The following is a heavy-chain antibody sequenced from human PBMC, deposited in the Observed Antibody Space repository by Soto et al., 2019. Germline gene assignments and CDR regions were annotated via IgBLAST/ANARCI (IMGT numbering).Heavy chain of an antibody. CDR1: GYSFTSYW. D-gene: IGHD2-15*01. J-gene: IGHJ6*02. CDR3: ARQAYLSCGSCLYYGMDG. Sequence: GESLKISCNGSGYSFTSYWIGWVRQMPGKGLEWMGIIYPGDSDTRYSPSFQGQVTISADKSISTAYLQWSSLKASDTAMYYCARQAYLSCGSCLYYGMDGWGQGTKVTVYS. V-gene: IGHV5-51*01. CDR2: IYPGDSDT.